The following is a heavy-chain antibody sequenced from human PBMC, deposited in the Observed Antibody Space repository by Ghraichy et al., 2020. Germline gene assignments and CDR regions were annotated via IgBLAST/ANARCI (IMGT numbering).Heavy chain of an antibody. J-gene: IGHJ4*02. D-gene: IGHD3-10*01. CDR3: AKDLRPPGITGA. CDR1: EFAFSNYA. V-gene: IGHV3-23*01. Sequence: GGSLRLSCAASEFAFSNYAMGWVRQAPGKGLEWVSGVSNSGDSTFYADSVKGRFTISRDNSKNTLYLQMNSLRAEDTAIYFCAKDLRPPGITGAWCQGTLVTGFS. CDR2: VSNSGDST.